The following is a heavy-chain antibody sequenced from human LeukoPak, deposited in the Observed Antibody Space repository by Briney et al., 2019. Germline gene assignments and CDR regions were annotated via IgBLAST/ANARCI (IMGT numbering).Heavy chain of an antibody. CDR3: ARETGYYFDN. D-gene: IGHD3-9*01. Sequence: ASVKVSCKSSGYTFTDYYLHWVRQAPGQGLEWMGWINPNSGVTNYAQNFQGRVTMARDTSSNTAYLELSSLTSDDTAVYYCARETGYYFDNWGQGTLVTVSS. J-gene: IGHJ4*02. CDR1: GYTFTDYY. CDR2: INPNSGVT. V-gene: IGHV1-2*02.